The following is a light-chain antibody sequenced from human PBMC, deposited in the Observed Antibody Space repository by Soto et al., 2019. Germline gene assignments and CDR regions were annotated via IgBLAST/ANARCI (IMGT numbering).Light chain of an antibody. CDR1: QSLIHTF. V-gene: IGKV3-20*01. Sequence: EIVLTQSPGTLSLSPGESATLSCRASQSLIHTFVAWYQQKPGQAPRLLIFGASSRATGIPDRFSGSGSGSDFTLTINRLEPEDFAVYYCQQYGTSPVTFGGGTKVEIK. CDR2: GAS. J-gene: IGKJ4*01. CDR3: QQYGTSPVT.